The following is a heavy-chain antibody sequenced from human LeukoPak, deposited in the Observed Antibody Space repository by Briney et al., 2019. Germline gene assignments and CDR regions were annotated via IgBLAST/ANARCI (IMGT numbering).Heavy chain of an antibody. D-gene: IGHD6-19*01. Sequence: GRSLRLSCAASGFTFSSYGMRWVRQAPGKGLEWVAVIWYDGSNKYYADSVKGRFTISRDNSKNTLYLQMNSLRAEDTAVYYCARAAGLAVAGTAVQGLVGYWGQGTLVTVSS. CDR1: GFTFSSYG. J-gene: IGHJ4*02. CDR2: IWYDGSNK. V-gene: IGHV3-33*01. CDR3: ARAAGLAVAGTAVQGLVGY.